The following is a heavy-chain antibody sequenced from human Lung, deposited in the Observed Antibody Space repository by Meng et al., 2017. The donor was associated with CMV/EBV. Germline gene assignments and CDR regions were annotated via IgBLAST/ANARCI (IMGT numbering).Heavy chain of an antibody. D-gene: IGHD3-10*01. J-gene: IGHJ1*01. CDR1: GDSITNHNW. CDR3: LRRSGGSV. Sequence: QVQLGESGPALVKPSETLSLTCAVSGDSITNHNWWARVRQPPGKGLEWIGEIPHRGSSAYNPSLKSRVSMSIDKSKNQFSLKLTSVTAADTAVYHCLRRSGGSVWGQGTLVTVAS. CDR2: IPHRGSS. V-gene: IGHV4-4*02.